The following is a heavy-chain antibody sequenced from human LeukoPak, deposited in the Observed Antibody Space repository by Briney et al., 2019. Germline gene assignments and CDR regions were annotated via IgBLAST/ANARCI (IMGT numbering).Heavy chain of an antibody. CDR2: IYYSGST. CDR3: ARALRNYDILTGASWDAFDI. J-gene: IGHJ3*02. V-gene: IGHV4-59*01. D-gene: IGHD3-9*01. Sequence: PSETLSLTCTVSGGSISSYYWSWIRQPPGKGLEWIGYIYYSGSTNYNPSLKSRVTISVDTSKNQFSLKLSSVTAADTAVYYCARALRNYDILTGASWDAFDIWGQGTMVTVSS. CDR1: GGSISSYY.